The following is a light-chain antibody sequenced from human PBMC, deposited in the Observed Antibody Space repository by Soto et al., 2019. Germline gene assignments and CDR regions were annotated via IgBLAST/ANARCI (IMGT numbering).Light chain of an antibody. CDR2: GAS. J-gene: IGKJ1*01. CDR1: QSVSSSY. CDR3: QQYNNWPRT. Sequence: EIVLTQSPGTLSSSPGERATLSCRASQSVSSSYLAWYQQKPGQAPRLLIYGASSRATGIPARFSGSGSGTEFTLTISSPQSEDFAVYYCQQYNNWPRTFGQGTKVDIK. V-gene: IGKV3D-15*01.